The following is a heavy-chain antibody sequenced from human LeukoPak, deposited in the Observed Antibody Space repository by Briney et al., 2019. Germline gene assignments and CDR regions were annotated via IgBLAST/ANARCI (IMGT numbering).Heavy chain of an antibody. D-gene: IGHD3-10*01. CDR3: ARLYYGSGSDPQFDY. CDR1: SGSISSYY. J-gene: IGHJ4*02. V-gene: IGHV4-59*08. Sequence: SETLSLTCTVSSGSISSYYWSWIRQPPGKGLEWIGYIYYSGSTNYNPSLKSRVTISVDTSKNQFSLKLSSVTATDTAVYYCARLYYGSGSDPQFDYWGQGTLVTVSS. CDR2: IYYSGST.